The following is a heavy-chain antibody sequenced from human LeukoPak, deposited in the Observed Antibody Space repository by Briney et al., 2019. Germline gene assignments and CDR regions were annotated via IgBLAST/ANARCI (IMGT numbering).Heavy chain of an antibody. V-gene: IGHV4-34*01. D-gene: IGHD3-3*01. Sequence: PSETLSLTCAVYGGSFSGYYWSWIRQPPGKGLEWIGEINHSGSTSYNPSLKSRVTISVDTSKNQFSLKLSSVTAADTAVYYCARDFPLDYRGQGTLVTVSS. CDR2: INHSGST. CDR1: GGSFSGYY. J-gene: IGHJ4*02. CDR3: ARDFPLDY.